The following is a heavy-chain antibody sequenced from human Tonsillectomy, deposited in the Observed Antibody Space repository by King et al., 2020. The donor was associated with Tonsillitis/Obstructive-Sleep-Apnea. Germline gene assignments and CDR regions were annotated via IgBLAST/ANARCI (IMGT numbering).Heavy chain of an antibody. J-gene: IGHJ6*04. CDR3: ARDDELDV. CDR2: NSSCSSYT. Sequence: VQLAESGGGLVKPGVSLRLSCAASGFTFRDHYMSWIRQAPGKGLEWVTYNSSCSSYTNYADSVKVRFTISRDNAKNSLYLQMNSLRAEDTAVYYCARDDELDVWGEGTTVTVSS. V-gene: IGHV3-11*05. CDR1: GFTFRDHY.